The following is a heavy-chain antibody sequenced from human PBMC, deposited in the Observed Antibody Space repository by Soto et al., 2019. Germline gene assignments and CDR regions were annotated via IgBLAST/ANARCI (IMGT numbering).Heavy chain of an antibody. V-gene: IGHV3-21*01. Sequence: GSLRLSCAASGFTFSSYSMNWVRQAPGKGLEWVSSISSSSSYIYYADSVKGRFTISRDNAKNSLYLQMNSLRAEDTAVYYCARDRLTYYYDSSGYYYYGDAFDIWAQGTMVTVSS. CDR2: ISSSSSYI. J-gene: IGHJ3*02. CDR3: ARDRLTYYYDSSGYYYYGDAFDI. D-gene: IGHD3-22*01. CDR1: GFTFSSYS.